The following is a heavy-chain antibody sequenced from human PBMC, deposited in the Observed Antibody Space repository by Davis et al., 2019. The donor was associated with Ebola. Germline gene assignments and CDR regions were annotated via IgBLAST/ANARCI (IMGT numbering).Heavy chain of an antibody. Sequence: SLKISCAVPGFSFADYVMHWVRQVPGKGLEWVSGIRWNSGNIGYADSVKGRFTISGDNAKNSLYLQMNSLRAEDTALYYCARDFCSGTGCSHYFRGMDVWGQGTTVAVSS. CDR1: GFSFADYV. D-gene: IGHD2-2*01. J-gene: IGHJ6*02. V-gene: IGHV3-9*01. CDR3: ARDFCSGTGCSHYFRGMDV. CDR2: IRWNSGNI.